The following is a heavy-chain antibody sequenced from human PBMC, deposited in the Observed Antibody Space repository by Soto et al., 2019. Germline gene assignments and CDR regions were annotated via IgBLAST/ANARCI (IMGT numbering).Heavy chain of an antibody. D-gene: IGHD3-3*01. J-gene: IGHJ4*02. V-gene: IGHV3-15*01. Sequence: EVQLVESGGGLVKPGGSLRLSCAASGFTFSNAWMSWVRQAPGKGLEWVGRIKSKTDGGTTDYAAPVKGRFTISRDDSKNTLYLQMNSLKTEDTAVYYCTSTIFGVVSGDYWGQGTLVTVSS. CDR1: GFTFSNAW. CDR3: TSTIFGVVSGDY. CDR2: IKSKTDGGTT.